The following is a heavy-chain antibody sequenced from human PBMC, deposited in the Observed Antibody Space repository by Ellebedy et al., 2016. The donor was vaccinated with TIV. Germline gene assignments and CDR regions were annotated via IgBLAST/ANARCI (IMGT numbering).Heavy chain of an antibody. CDR1: GGSFSGYY. Sequence: SETLSLTCAVYGGSFSGYYWSWIRQPPGKGLEWIGEINHSGSTIYNPSLKSQVTISVDTSKNQFSLKLSSVTAADTAVYYCARYLGATDGGFDYWGQGTLVTVSS. D-gene: IGHD1-26*01. CDR3: ARYLGATDGGFDY. CDR2: INHSGST. J-gene: IGHJ4*02. V-gene: IGHV4-34*01.